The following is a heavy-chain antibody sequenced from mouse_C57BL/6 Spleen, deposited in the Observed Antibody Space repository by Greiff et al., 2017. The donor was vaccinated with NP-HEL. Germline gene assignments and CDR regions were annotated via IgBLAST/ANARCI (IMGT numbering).Heavy chain of an antibody. CDR2: ISDGGSYT. D-gene: IGHD2-4*01. CDR1: GFTFSSYA. Sequence: EVKVVESGGGLVKPGGSLKLSCAASGFTFSSYAMSWVRQTPEKRLEWVATISDGGSYTYYPDNVKGRSTMSRDNAKNNLYLQISRLKSEDTAVYYCARDRYDDDGYFDVWGTGTPVTVSS. J-gene: IGHJ1*03. V-gene: IGHV5-4*01. CDR3: ARDRYDDDGYFDV.